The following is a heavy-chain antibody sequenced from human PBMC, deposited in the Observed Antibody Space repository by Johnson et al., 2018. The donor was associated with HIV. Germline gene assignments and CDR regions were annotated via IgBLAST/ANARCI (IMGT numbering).Heavy chain of an antibody. J-gene: IGHJ3*02. Sequence: VQLVESGGGLVQPGGSLRLSCAASGFTVSSNYMNWVRQAPGKGLEWVSVIYSGGSTYYADSVKDRFTISRDNSKNTVYLQMNSLRAEDTAVYYCARVGQLARTHAFDIWGQGTMVTVSS. CDR3: ARVGQLARTHAFDI. CDR1: GFTVSSNY. V-gene: IGHV3-66*02. CDR2: IYSGGST. D-gene: IGHD6-13*01.